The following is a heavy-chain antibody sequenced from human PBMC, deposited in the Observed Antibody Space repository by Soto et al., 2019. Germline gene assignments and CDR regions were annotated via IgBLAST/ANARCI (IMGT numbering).Heavy chain of an antibody. Sequence: SETLSLTCTVSGGSISSYYWSWIRQPPGKGLEWIGYIYYNGNTNYNPSLKSRVTISVDTSRNQFPLKLTSVTAADTAVYYCAVESFARFDPWGQGILVTVSS. CDR2: IYYNGNT. J-gene: IGHJ5*02. CDR3: AVESFARFDP. CDR1: GGSISSYY. V-gene: IGHV4-59*01. D-gene: IGHD1-1*01.